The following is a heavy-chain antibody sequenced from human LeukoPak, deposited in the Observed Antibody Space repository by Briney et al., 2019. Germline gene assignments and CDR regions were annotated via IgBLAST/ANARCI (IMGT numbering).Heavy chain of an antibody. J-gene: IGHJ4*02. CDR2: ISRYNGKT. V-gene: IGHV1-18*01. D-gene: IGHD1-26*01. Sequence: GASVKVSCKASGYTFTSYDFSWVRQAPGQGLEWVGWISRYNGKTNYAQKLQGRVTMTIDTSTSTTYMELRSLRSDDTAVYYCARGGSSTGFDYWGQGTLVTVSS. CDR3: ARGGSSTGFDY. CDR1: GYTFTSYD.